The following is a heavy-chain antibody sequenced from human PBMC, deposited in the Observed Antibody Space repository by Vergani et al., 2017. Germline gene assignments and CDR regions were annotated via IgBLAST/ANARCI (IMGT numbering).Heavy chain of an antibody. V-gene: IGHV7-4-1*02. CDR2: IDTANGRP. Sequence: QVQLEQSGSELREPGASVKVSCKASGYIFYGHLLNWLRQAPGQGLEWLGWIDTANGRPTYAQGFRGRFVFSVDTSVDSAYLEISSLNADDTAGYYCARGLSKDEDTVLHYWGQGSLVTGSS. D-gene: IGHD5-24*01. J-gene: IGHJ4*02. CDR1: GYIFYGHL. CDR3: ARGLSKDEDTVLHY.